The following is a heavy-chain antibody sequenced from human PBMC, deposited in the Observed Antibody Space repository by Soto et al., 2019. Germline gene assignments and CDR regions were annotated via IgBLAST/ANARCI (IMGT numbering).Heavy chain of an antibody. Sequence: QVQLVESGGGVVQPGRSLRLSCAASGFTFSSYGMHWVRQAPGKGLEWVAVISYDGSNKYYADSVKGRFTISRDNSKNTLYLQMNSLRGGDTAVYYCAPGFGAFDYWGQGTLVTVSS. V-gene: IGHV3-30*03. CDR2: ISYDGSNK. CDR1: GFTFSSYG. CDR3: APGFGAFDY. J-gene: IGHJ4*02. D-gene: IGHD3-10*01.